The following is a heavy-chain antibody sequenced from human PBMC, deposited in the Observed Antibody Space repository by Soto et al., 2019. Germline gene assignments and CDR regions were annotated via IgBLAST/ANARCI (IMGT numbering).Heavy chain of an antibody. CDR2: INHNGST. J-gene: IGHJ6*02. CDR3: ARAPHYVWGSYRFHYGTYA. D-gene: IGHD3-16*02. V-gene: IGHV4-34*01. Sequence: SETLSLTCAVYGGSFSGYYWSWVRQPHGKGLAWMGEINHNGSTNYNPSLKSRVTISVGTSKNQFSLKLSSVTAADTAVYYRARAPHYVWGSYRFHYGTYAWGQGTMVTVSS. CDR1: GGSFSGYY.